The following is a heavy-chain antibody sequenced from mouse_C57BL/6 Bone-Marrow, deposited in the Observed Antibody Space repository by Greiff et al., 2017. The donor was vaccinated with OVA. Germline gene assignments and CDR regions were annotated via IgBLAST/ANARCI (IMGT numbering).Heavy chain of an antibody. CDR3: TRSVGAY. V-gene: IGHV15-2*01. CDR1: DSEVFPIAY. J-gene: IGHJ3*01. Sequence: VQLQQSGPELRSPGSSVKLSCKDFDSEVFPIAYMCWVRRKPGHGFEWIGGIHPSIGSTIYGEKFEDTATLDADTLSTTAYLELNSPTSEDSAIYCCTRSVGAYWGQGTLVTVSA. CDR2: IHPSIGST.